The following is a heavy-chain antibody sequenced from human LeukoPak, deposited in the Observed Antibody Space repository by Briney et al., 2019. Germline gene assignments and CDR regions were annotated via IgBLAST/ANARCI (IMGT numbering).Heavy chain of an antibody. J-gene: IGHJ5*02. CDR1: GFTFSTYG. Sequence: PGRSLRLSCAASGFTFSTYGMHWVRQAPGKGLEWVAAIWYDGSSKYHADSVKGRFTISRDNFNNTLYLQMNSLRAEDTAVYYCVREGGNSSSWGFDPWGQGTLVTVSS. CDR3: VREGGNSSSWGFDP. V-gene: IGHV3-33*01. D-gene: IGHD6-6*01. CDR2: IWYDGSSK.